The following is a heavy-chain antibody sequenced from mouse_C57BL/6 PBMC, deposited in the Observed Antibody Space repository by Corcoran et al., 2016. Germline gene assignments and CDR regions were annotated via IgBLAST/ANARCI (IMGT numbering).Heavy chain of an antibody. CDR3: ARDYGSSYDYAMDY. CDR1: GYTFTDYY. V-gene: IGHV1-26*01. Sequence: EVQLQQSGPELVKPGASVKISCKASGYTFTDYYLNWVRQSHGKSLEWIGDINPNNGGTSYNQKFKGKPTLTVDKSSITAYMELRSLTSEDSAVYYCARDYGSSYDYAMDYWGQGTSVTVSS. J-gene: IGHJ4*01. CDR2: INPNNGGT. D-gene: IGHD1-1*01.